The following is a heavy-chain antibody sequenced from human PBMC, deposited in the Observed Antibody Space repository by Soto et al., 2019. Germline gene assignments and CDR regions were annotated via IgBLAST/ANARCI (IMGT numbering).Heavy chain of an antibody. Sequence: SETLSLTCTVSGGSISGTVYYWGWIRQPPGKGLEWIGYIYHSGSTYYNPSLKSRVTISVDRSKNQFSLKLSSVTAADTAVYYCARAHYGDYGYGMDVWGHGTTVPVSS. CDR2: IYHSGST. J-gene: IGHJ6*02. CDR1: GGSISGTVYY. D-gene: IGHD4-17*01. V-gene: IGHV4-30-2*01. CDR3: ARAHYGDYGYGMDV.